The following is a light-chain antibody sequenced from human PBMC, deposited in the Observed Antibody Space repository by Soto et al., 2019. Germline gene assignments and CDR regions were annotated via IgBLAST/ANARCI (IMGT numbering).Light chain of an antibody. CDR2: ASS. CDR3: QHYINSPWT. V-gene: IGKV3-20*01. Sequence: ETLFTQSPGPLSLSQGERATLSSRASQSLSRELLAWYQQKPGQAPRLLIYASSRRATDIPDRFSGSGSGTDFTLTISRLEAEDFAVYYCQHYINSPWTFGQGTKVDIK. CDR1: QSLSREL. J-gene: IGKJ1*01.